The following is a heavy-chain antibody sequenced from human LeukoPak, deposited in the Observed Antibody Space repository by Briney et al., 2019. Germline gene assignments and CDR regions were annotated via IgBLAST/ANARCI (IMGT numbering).Heavy chain of an antibody. CDR3: AKGAGGFSYYNWFDP. CDR2: IYYSGTT. J-gene: IGHJ5*02. CDR1: GGSISSSPYY. Sequence: SETLSLTCTVSGGSISSSPYYWGWIRQPPGKGLEWIGSIYYSGTTHYSPSLESRVTISVDTSKNQFSLKLASVTGADTAIYYCAKGAGGFSYYNWFDPWGQGTLVTVSS. V-gene: IGHV4-39*07. D-gene: IGHD5-18*01.